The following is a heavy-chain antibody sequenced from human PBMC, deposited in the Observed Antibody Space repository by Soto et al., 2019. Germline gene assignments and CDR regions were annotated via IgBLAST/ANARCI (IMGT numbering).Heavy chain of an antibody. Sequence: PGGSLRLSCAASGFTFSSYAMHWVRQAPGKGLEWVAVISYDGSNKYYADSVKGRFTISRDNSKNTLYLQMNSLRAEDTAVYYCARDLPIFGVVIMDYWGQGTLVTVSS. CDR3: ARDLPIFGVVIMDY. CDR2: ISYDGSNK. D-gene: IGHD3-3*01. J-gene: IGHJ4*02. CDR1: GFTFSSYA. V-gene: IGHV3-30-3*01.